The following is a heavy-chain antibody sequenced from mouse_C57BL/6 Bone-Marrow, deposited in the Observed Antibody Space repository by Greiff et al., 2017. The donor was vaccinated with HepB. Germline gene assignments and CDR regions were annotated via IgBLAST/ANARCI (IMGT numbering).Heavy chain of an antibody. D-gene: IGHD1-1*01. Sequence: EVQRVESGGGLVQPGGSMKLSCAASGFTFSDAWMDWVRQSPEKGLEWVAEIRNKANNHATYYAESVKGRFTISRDDSKSSVYLQMNSLRAEDTGIYYCTLLLLRLMDYWGQGTSVTVSS. V-gene: IGHV6-6*01. CDR1: GFTFSDAW. J-gene: IGHJ4*01. CDR2: IRNKANNHAT. CDR3: TLLLLRLMDY.